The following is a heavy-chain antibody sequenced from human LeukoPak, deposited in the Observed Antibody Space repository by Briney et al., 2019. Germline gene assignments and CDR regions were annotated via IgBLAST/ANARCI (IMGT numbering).Heavy chain of an antibody. CDR3: ARDSDPRNSGSYSGLTYYYYCYMDV. Sequence: GASVILSCKASGYTLTSYYMHWVRQGPGQGLEWIGIINPSGVSTSYAQKFQGRVTMTRDMTTSTVYMELSSLRSEDTAVYYCARDSDPRNSGSYSGLTYYYYCYMDVWGKGTTVTVYS. D-gene: IGHD1-26*01. CDR1: GYTLTSYY. J-gene: IGHJ6*03. V-gene: IGHV1-46*01. CDR2: INPSGVST.